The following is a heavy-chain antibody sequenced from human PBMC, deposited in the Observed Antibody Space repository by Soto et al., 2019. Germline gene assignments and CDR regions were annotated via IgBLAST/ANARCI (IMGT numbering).Heavy chain of an antibody. D-gene: IGHD1-26*01. CDR1: GGSISSGGYY. Sequence: QVQLQESGPGLVKPSQTLSLTCTVSGGSISSGGYYWSWIRQHPGKGMEWIGYVYYSGSTYYNPSLKSRVTISVDTSKNHFSLKLSSVTAADTAVYYCAIVVVSYDTLGPYYYYGMDVWGQGTTVTVSS. CDR3: AIVVVSYDTLGPYYYYGMDV. V-gene: IGHV4-31*03. J-gene: IGHJ6*02. CDR2: VYYSGST.